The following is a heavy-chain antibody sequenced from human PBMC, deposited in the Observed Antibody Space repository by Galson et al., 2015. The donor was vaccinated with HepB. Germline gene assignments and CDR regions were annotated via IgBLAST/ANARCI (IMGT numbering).Heavy chain of an antibody. D-gene: IGHD3-9*01. CDR2: IYYSGST. V-gene: IGHV4-39*07. CDR3: ARVSGRTARRRNYDILTGSWGRVRDGVDP. J-gene: IGHJ5*02. CDR1: GGSISSSSYY. Sequence: ETLSLTCTVSGGSISSSSYYWGWIRQPPGKGLEWIGSIYYSGSTYYNPSLKSRVTISVDTSKNQFSLKLSSVTAADTAVYYCARVSGRTARRRNYDILTGSWGRVRDGVDPWGQGTLVTVSS.